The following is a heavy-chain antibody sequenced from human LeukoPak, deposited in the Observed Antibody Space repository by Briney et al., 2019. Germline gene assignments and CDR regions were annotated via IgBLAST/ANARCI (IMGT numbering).Heavy chain of an antibody. CDR2: IYYSGST. Sequence: SETLSLTCTVSGGSISSSSYYWGWIRQPPGKGLEWIGSIYYSGSTYYNPSLKSRVTISVDTSKNQFSLKLSSVTAADTAVYYCARDFCSGGSCYPMGDYFDYWGQGTLVTVSS. CDR3: ARDFCSGGSCYPMGDYFDY. J-gene: IGHJ4*02. CDR1: GGSISSSSYY. D-gene: IGHD2-15*01. V-gene: IGHV4-39*07.